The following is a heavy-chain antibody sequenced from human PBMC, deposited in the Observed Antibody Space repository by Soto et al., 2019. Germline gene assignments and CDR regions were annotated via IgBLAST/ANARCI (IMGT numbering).Heavy chain of an antibody. J-gene: IGHJ6*02. CDR1: GFTFSSYG. V-gene: IGHV3-33*01. Sequence: QVQLVESGGGVVQPGRSLRLSCAASGFTFSSYGMHWVRQAPGKGLEWVAVIWYDGSNKYYADSVKGRFTISRDNSKNTLYLQMNRLRAEDTAVYYCARDRVRFLEWPPHYYYYYGMDVWGQGTTVTVSS. CDR2: IWYDGSNK. D-gene: IGHD3-3*01. CDR3: ARDRVRFLEWPPHYYYYYGMDV.